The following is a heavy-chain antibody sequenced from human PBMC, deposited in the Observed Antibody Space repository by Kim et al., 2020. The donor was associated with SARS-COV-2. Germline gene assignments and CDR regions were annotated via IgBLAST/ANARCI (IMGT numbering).Heavy chain of an antibody. J-gene: IGHJ4*02. CDR1: GFTFSSYG. V-gene: IGHV3-30*18. D-gene: IGHD1-26*01. Sequence: GGSLRLSCAASGFTFSSYGMHWVRQAPGKGLEWVAVISYDGSNKYYADSVKGRFTISRDNSKNTLYLQMNSLRAEDTAVYYCAKGGYSGSYYPPLVYPPLCDYWGQGTLVTVSS. CDR2: ISYDGSNK. CDR3: AKGGYSGSYYPPLVYPPLCDY.